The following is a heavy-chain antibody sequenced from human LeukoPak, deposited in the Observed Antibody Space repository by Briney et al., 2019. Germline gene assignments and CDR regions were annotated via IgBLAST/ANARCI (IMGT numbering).Heavy chain of an antibody. Sequence: SETLSLTCTVSGGSISSHYWSWIRQPAGKGLEWIGRIYTSGSTNYNPSLKSRVTMSVDTSKNQFSLKLSSVTAADTAVYYCARDPGNDNYYYYMDVWGKGTTVTVSS. CDR3: ARDPGNDNYYYYMDV. D-gene: IGHD4-23*01. J-gene: IGHJ6*03. V-gene: IGHV4-4*07. CDR1: GGSISSHY. CDR2: IYTSGST.